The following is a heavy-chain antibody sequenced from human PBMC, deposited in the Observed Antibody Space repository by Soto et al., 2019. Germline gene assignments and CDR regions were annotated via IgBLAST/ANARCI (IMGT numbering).Heavy chain of an antibody. CDR2: ISSSSSYI. J-gene: IGHJ5*02. V-gene: IGHV3-21*01. CDR1: GFTFSSYS. CDR3: ARNYYGSGSKGWFDP. Sequence: GGSLRLSCAASGFTFSSYSMNWVRQAPGKGLEWVSSISSSSSYIYYADSVKGRFTISRDNAKNSLYLQMNSLRAEDTAVYYCARNYYGSGSKGWFDPWGQGTLVTVSS. D-gene: IGHD3-10*01.